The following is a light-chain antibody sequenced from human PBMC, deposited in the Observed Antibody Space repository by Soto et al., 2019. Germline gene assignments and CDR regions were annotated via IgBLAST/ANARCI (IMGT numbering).Light chain of an antibody. CDR1: QSVSNN. CDR2: GAS. Sequence: EIVLTQSPGTLSLSPGERATLSCRASQSVSNNYLAWYQQKPGQAPRLLIYGASNRATGIPDRFSGSGSGTGFTLTISSLQSEDFAVYFCQQYNNWPPITFGQGTRLEIK. J-gene: IGKJ5*01. V-gene: IGKV3D-15*01. CDR3: QQYNNWPPIT.